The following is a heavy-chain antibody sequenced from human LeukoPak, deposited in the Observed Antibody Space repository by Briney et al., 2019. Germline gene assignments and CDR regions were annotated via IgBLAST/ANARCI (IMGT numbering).Heavy chain of an antibody. CDR1: GFAFDEHG. J-gene: IGHJ4*02. D-gene: IGHD2-2*01. V-gene: IGHV3-20*04. CDR2: INWSGGST. CDR3: ARAPITSPFYFDY. Sequence: GGSLRLSCTASGFAFDEHGVSWVRQVPGKGLEWVSGINWSGGSTGYADPLRGRFTISRDNAKNSLYLQMDGLRAEDTALYYCARAPITSPFYFDYWGQGTLVTVSS.